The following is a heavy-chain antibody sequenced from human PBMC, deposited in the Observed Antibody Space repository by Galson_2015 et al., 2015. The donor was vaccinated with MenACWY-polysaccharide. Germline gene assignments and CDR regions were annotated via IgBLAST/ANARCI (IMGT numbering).Heavy chain of an antibody. CDR3: ARDRGHSSGGRRYYFFYGMDV. V-gene: IGHV3-23*01. D-gene: IGHD2-15*01. CDR1: GFSFNTYA. Sequence: SLRLSCAASGFSFNTYAMTWVRQAPGKGLEWVSSLSATGGTIYYADSVKGRFAISRDNSKNALYLQMNSLRADDTAVYYCARDRGHSSGGRRYYFFYGMDVWGQGTTVTVSS. CDR2: LSATGGTI. J-gene: IGHJ6*02.